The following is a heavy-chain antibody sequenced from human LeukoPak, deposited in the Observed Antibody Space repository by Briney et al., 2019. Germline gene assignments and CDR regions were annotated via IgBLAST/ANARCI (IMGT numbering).Heavy chain of an antibody. Sequence: ASVKVSCKASGYTFTSYDINWVRQATGQGLEWMGWMNPNSGNTGYAQKFQGRVAMTRNTSTSTAYMELSSLRSEDTAVYYCATNSGSYASDYWGQGTLVTVSS. D-gene: IGHD1-26*01. V-gene: IGHV1-8*01. CDR2: MNPNSGNT. CDR3: ATNSGSYASDY. CDR1: GYTFTSYD. J-gene: IGHJ4*02.